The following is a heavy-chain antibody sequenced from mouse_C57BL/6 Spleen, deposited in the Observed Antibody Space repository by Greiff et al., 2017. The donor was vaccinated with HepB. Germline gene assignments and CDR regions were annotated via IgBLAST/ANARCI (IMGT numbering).Heavy chain of an antibody. D-gene: IGHD2-5*01. Sequence: EVQLQESGPGLVKPSQSLSLTCSVTGYSITSGYSWTWIRQFPGNKLEWMGYISYDGSNNYNPSLKNRISITRDTSKNQFFLKLNSVTTEDTATYYCARNGYYSKGTWFAYWGQGTLVTVSA. CDR2: ISYDGSN. V-gene: IGHV3-6*01. CDR3: ARNGYYSKGTWFAY. CDR1: GYSITSGYS. J-gene: IGHJ3*01.